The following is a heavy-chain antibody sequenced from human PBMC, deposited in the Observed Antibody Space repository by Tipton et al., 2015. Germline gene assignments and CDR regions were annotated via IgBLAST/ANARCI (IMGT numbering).Heavy chain of an antibody. V-gene: IGHV4-59*01. Sequence: LRLSCTVSGGSISRYYWSWIRQAPGGGLEWIGYIYYSGSTNYNPSLKSRVTISVDTSKDQFSLKLSSVTAADTAVYFCARDLEHGMDVWGQGTTVTVS. CDR3: ARDLEHGMDV. CDR1: GGSISRYY. J-gene: IGHJ6*02. CDR2: IYYSGST.